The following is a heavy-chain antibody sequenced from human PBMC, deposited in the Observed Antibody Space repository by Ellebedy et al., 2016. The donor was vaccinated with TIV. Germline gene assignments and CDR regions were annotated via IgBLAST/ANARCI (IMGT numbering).Heavy chain of an antibody. V-gene: IGHV3-13*01. Sequence: GESLKISCAASGFTFRSYDMHWVRQATGKGLEWVSAIGTAGDTYYPGSVKGRFTISRDLSKNTLYLQMNRMTSDDTGIYYCTRETNPPPGALAGTGFDCWGQGTLVIVSS. CDR2: IGTAGDT. D-gene: IGHD6-19*01. CDR3: TRETNPPPGALAGTGFDC. J-gene: IGHJ4*02. CDR1: GFTFRSYD.